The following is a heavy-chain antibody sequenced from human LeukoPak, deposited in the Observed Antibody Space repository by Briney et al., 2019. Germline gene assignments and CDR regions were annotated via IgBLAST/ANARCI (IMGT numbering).Heavy chain of an antibody. CDR2: ISYDGSNQ. D-gene: IGHD4/OR15-4a*01. CDR1: GFTFSSYA. J-gene: IGHJ5*02. CDR3: ARDKLPEYGNWFDP. V-gene: IGHV3-30-3*01. Sequence: PGRSLRLSCAASGFTFSSYAMHWVRQAPGKGLEWVAFISYDGSNQYYPDSVQGRFTVSRDNSKNTLYLQMNSLRVDDAAVYYCARDKLPEYGNWFDPWGQGTLVTVSS.